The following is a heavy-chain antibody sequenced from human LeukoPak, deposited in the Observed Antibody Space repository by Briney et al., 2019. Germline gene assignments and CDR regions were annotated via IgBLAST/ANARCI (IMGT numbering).Heavy chain of an antibody. V-gene: IGHV3-74*01. D-gene: IGHD2-21*01. Sequence: PGGSLRLSCEVSGLTFSNVWMRWVRQAPGQGLVWVSRINTAGSTVYADPVKGRFTISRDNAKNMVYLQMNSLRAEDTAVYYCASFRDTDNWGRGTMVTVSS. J-gene: IGHJ3*01. CDR3: ASFRDTDN. CDR2: INTAGST. CDR1: GLTFSNVW.